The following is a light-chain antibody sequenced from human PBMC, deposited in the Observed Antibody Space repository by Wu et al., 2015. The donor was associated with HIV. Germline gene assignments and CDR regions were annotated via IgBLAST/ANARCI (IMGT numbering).Light chain of an antibody. CDR3: QQRSNWPWT. CDR2: GTS. J-gene: IGKJ1*01. V-gene: IGKV3-15*01. Sequence: EIVMTQSPVILSVSPGERATLSCRASQNIRNNLAWYQHKPGQAPRLLIYGTSTRATGIPGRFSGSGSGTDFTLTISSLEPEDFALYYCQQRSNWPWTFGQGPRWNSN. CDR1: QNIRNN.